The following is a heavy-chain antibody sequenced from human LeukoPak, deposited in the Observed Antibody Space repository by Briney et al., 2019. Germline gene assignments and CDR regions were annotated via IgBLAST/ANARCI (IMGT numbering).Heavy chain of an antibody. D-gene: IGHD3-9*01. V-gene: IGHV3-23*01. CDR3: ARDPMGGDYDILTGYHDY. CDR2: ISGSGGST. J-gene: IGHJ4*02. Sequence: GGSLRLSCAASGFTFSSYAMSWVRQAPGKGLEWVSAISGSGGSTYYADSVKGRFTISRDNSKNTLYLQMNSLRAEDTAVYYCARDPMGGDYDILTGYHDYWGQGTLVTVPS. CDR1: GFTFSSYA.